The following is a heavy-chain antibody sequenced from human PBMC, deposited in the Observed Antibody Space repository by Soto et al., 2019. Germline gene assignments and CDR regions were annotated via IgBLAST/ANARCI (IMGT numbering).Heavy chain of an antibody. Sequence: QLQLQESGPGLVKPSETLSLTCTVSGGSISSSGYYWGWIRQPPGKGLQWIGAISYSGSTYYNPSLKSRVTISVDTSKSQFSLKLSSVTAADTAVYYCASQRITMMIVVIYDAFDIWGQGTMVTVSS. J-gene: IGHJ3*02. CDR1: GGSISSSGYY. CDR2: ISYSGST. V-gene: IGHV4-39*01. D-gene: IGHD3-22*01. CDR3: ASQRITMMIVVIYDAFDI.